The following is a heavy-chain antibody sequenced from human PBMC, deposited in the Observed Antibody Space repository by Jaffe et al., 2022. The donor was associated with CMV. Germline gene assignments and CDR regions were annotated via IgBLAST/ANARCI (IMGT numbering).Heavy chain of an antibody. CDR2: IRSKAYGETT. D-gene: IGHD4-17*01. CDR1: GFTFGDYA. V-gene: IGHV3-49*04. J-gene: IGHJ4*02. CDR3: TRPIYGSDSYYFDY. Sequence: EVQLVESGGGLAQPGRSLRLSCTASGFTFGDYAMSWVRQAPGKGLEWVGFIRSKAYGETTEYAASVKGRFTFSRDDSNSIAYLQMNSLITEDTAVYYCTRPIYGSDSYYFDYWGQGTLVTVSS.